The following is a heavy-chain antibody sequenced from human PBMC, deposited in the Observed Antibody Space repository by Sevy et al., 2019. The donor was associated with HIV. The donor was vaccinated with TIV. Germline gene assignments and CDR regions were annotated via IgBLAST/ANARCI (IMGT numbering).Heavy chain of an antibody. CDR1: GFTFGDYA. Sequence: GGSLRLSCTTSGFTFGDYAMSWVRQAPGKGLEWVSSISGSGRYTYYADSVEGRFTISRDNSKNTLYVQMNSLRAEDTAVYYCAKGFCSGGTCPRDYYYYGMDVWGQGTTVTVSS. J-gene: IGHJ6*02. V-gene: IGHV3-23*01. D-gene: IGHD2-15*01. CDR3: AKGFCSGGTCPRDYYYYGMDV. CDR2: ISGSGRYT.